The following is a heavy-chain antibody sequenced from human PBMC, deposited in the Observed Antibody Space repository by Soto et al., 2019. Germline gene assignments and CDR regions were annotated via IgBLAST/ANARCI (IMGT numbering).Heavy chain of an antibody. Sequence: PGGSLRLSCAASGFTFSSYEMNWVRQAPGKGLEWVSYISSSGSTIYYADSVKGRFTISRDNAKNSLYLQMNSLRAEDTAVYYCARDDSNYDLWFAPWGQGTLVTVSS. CDR2: ISSSGSTI. CDR1: GFTFSSYE. J-gene: IGHJ5*02. V-gene: IGHV3-48*03. D-gene: IGHD4-4*01. CDR3: ARDDSNYDLWFAP.